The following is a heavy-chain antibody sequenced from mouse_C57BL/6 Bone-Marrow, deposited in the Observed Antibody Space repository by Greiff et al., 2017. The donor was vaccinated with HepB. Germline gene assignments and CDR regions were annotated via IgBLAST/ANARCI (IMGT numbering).Heavy chain of an antibody. Sequence: VKLMESDAELVKPGASVKISCKVSGYTFTDHTIHWMKQRPEQGLEWIGYIYPRDGSTKYNEKFKGKATLTADKSSSTAYMQLNSLTSEDSAVYFCASSTFYYGYGFAYWGQGTLVTVSA. V-gene: IGHV1-78*01. CDR2: IYPRDGST. J-gene: IGHJ3*01. D-gene: IGHD2-2*01. CDR1: GYTFTDHT. CDR3: ASSTFYYGYGFAY.